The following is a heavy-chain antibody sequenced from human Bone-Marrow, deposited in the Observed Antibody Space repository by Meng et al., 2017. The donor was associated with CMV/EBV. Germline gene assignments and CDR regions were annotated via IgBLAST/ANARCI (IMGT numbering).Heavy chain of an antibody. CDR3: ARDSLGIAAAGTGAGDY. V-gene: IGHV3-66*02. CDR1: GFTVSSNY. J-gene: IGHJ4*02. CDR2: IYSGGST. Sequence: GESLKISCAASGFTVSSNYMSWVRQAPGKGLEWVSVIYSGGSTYYADSVKGRFTISRDNSKNTLYLQMNSLRAEDTAVYYCARDSLGIAAAGTGAGDYWGQGTLVTVSS. D-gene: IGHD6-13*01.